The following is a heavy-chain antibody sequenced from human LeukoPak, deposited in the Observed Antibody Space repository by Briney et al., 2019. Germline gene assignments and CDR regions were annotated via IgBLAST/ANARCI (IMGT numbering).Heavy chain of an antibody. Sequence: QPGGSLRLSCAASGFTFSSYWMSWVRQAPGKGLEWVANIKQDGSEKYYVDPVKGRFTISRDNAKNSLYLQMNSLRAEDTAVYYCARDSPHPRIAAAGPDGDYWGQGTLVTVSS. V-gene: IGHV3-7*01. CDR3: ARDSPHPRIAAAGPDGDY. D-gene: IGHD6-13*01. CDR1: GFTFSSYW. J-gene: IGHJ4*02. CDR2: IKQDGSEK.